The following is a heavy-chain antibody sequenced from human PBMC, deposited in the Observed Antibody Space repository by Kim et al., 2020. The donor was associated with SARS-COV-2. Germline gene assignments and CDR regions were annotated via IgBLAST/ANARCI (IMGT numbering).Heavy chain of an antibody. CDR3: ARDKNDYYGSGSYPYYYYGVDV. Sequence: SETLSLTCTVSGGSISSYYWSWIRQPPGKGLEWIGYIYYSGSTNYNPSLKSRVTISVDTSKNQFSLKLSSVTAADTAVYYCARDKNDYYGSGSYPYYYYGVDVWGHGTTVTVSS. CDR2: IYYSGST. CDR1: GGSISSYY. V-gene: IGHV4-59*13. D-gene: IGHD3-10*01. J-gene: IGHJ6*02.